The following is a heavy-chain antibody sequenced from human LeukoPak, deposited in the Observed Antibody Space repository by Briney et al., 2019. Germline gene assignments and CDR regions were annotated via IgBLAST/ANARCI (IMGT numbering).Heavy chain of an antibody. Sequence: ASVKVSCKASGYTFTTYAIHWVRQAPGRRLKWMGWINAGNGNTKYSQKFQGRVTITRDTSASTAYMELSSLRFEDTAVYYCARQGGGPYSGSPFDYWGQGTLVTVSS. D-gene: IGHD1-26*01. CDR2: INAGNGNT. CDR1: GYTFTTYA. J-gene: IGHJ4*02. V-gene: IGHV1-3*01. CDR3: ARQGGGPYSGSPFDY.